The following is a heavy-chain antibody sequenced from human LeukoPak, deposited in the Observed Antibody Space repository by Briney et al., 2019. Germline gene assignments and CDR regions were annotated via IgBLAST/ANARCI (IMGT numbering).Heavy chain of an antibody. V-gene: IGHV3-7*03. J-gene: IGHJ3*02. CDR1: GFTFSTYW. CDR3: VRFPTGSGREAFDI. D-gene: IGHD3-10*01. CDR2: IKEDGSEK. Sequence: GGSLRLSCAASGFTFSTYWMSWVRQAPGKGLEWVANIKEDGSEKYYVESLKGRFTISRDNAKNSLYLQMNSLRAEDTAVYYCVRFPTGSGREAFDIWGQGTMVTVSS.